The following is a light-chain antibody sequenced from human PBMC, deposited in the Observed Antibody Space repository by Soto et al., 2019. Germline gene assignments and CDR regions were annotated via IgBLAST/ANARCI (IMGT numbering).Light chain of an antibody. CDR1: KLGNKY. CDR2: QDT. V-gene: IGLV3-1*01. Sequence: SYELTQPPSVSVSPGQTASITCSGDKLGNKYASWYQQKPGQSPVLVIYQDTKRPSGIPERFSGSNSGNTATLTISGTQGMDEADYYCQAWDSSTVVFGGGTKATVL. CDR3: QAWDSSTVV. J-gene: IGLJ2*01.